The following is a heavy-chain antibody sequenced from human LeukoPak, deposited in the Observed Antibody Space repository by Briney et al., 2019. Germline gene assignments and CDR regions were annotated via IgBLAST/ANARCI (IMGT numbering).Heavy chain of an antibody. V-gene: IGHV4-39*01. CDR2: IYYSGST. Sequence: TSETLSLTCTVSGGSISSTSYFWGWIRQPPGKGLEWIGIIYYSGSTSYNPSLKSRVTISLHMSKNQFSLKLSSVTAADTAVYYCARQGDAYNSGAPDIWGQGTMVTVSS. J-gene: IGHJ3*02. D-gene: IGHD5-24*01. CDR1: GGSISSTSYF. CDR3: ARQGDAYNSGAPDI.